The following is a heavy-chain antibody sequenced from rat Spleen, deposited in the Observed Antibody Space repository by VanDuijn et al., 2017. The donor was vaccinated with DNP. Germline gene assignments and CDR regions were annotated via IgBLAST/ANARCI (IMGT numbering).Heavy chain of an antibody. CDR2: VWSNGDT. D-gene: IGHD1-1*01. CDR3: VRDSGIEAY. CDR1: GFSLTSYH. J-gene: IGHJ3*01. V-gene: IGHV2-32*01. Sequence: QVQLKESGPGLVQPSQTLSLTCTVSGFSLTSYHVHWVRQPPGKGLEWMGVVWSNGDTSYNSVLKSRLSISRDTSKSQVFLKMSSVQTEDTAMYFCVRDSGIEAYWGQGTLVTVSS.